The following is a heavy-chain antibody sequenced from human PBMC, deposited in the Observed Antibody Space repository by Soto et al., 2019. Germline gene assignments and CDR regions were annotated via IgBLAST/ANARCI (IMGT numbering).Heavy chain of an antibody. CDR3: ARDRVYGNPDGTNWYFDL. D-gene: IGHD1-26*01. Sequence: QVQLVESGGGVVQPGRSLRLSCAASGFTFSPFAFHWVRQAPGKGLEWVSLIFHDGSETWYTDSVKGRFTISRDNSKKTVYLEMHSLRAEDTAVYFCARDRVYGNPDGTNWYFDLWGRGTHVTVSS. CDR2: IFHDGSET. CDR1: GFTFSPFA. V-gene: IGHV3-33*01. J-gene: IGHJ2*01.